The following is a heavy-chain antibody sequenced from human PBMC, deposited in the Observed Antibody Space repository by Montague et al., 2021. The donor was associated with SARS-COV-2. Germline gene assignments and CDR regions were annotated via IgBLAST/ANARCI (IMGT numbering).Heavy chain of an antibody. CDR3: ARMFYDYVWETSCYRWNYFDY. V-gene: IGHV4-59*01. CDR1: GDSMSTNY. CDR2: IYNSGTT. J-gene: IGHJ4*02. D-gene: IGHD3-16*01. Sequence: SETLSLTCSVSGDSMSTNYWSWIRQPPGKGLEWIGHIYNSGTTIYNPSLKSRTTIFIDVSKTQFSLRLSSVTATDTAVYYCARMFYDYVWETSCYRWNYFDYWGQGTLVTVSS.